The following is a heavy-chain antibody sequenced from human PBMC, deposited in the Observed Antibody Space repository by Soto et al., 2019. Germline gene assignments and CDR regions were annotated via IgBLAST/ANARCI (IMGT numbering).Heavy chain of an antibody. Sequence: PGGSLRLSCAASGFTFSSYGMHWVRQAPGKGLEWVAVIWYDGSNKYYADSVKGRLTISRDNSKNTLYLQMNSLRAEDTAVYYCARYEGQYYDFWSGYYLNWFDPWGQGTLVTVSS. CDR1: GFTFSSYG. CDR3: ARYEGQYYDFWSGYYLNWFDP. J-gene: IGHJ5*02. D-gene: IGHD3-3*01. V-gene: IGHV3-33*01. CDR2: IWYDGSNK.